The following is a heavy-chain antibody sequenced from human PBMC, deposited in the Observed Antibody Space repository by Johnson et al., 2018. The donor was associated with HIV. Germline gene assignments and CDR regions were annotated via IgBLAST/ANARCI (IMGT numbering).Heavy chain of an antibody. CDR2: INWNGGST. Sequence: VLLLESGGGVVRPGGSLRLSCAASGFTFDDYGMSWVRQAPGKGLEWVSGINWNGGSTGYADSVKGRFTISRDNAKNSLYLQMKSLGAEDTALYYCARGNGWADCGRGSGAFDIWGKGTMVTVSS. D-gene: IGHD1-26*01. J-gene: IGHJ3*02. CDR1: GFTFDDYG. CDR3: ARGNGWADCGRGSGAFDI. V-gene: IGHV3-20*04.